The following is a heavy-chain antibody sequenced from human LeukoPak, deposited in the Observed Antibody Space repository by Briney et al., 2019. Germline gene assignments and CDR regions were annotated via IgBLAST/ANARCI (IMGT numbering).Heavy chain of an antibody. J-gene: IGHJ5*02. CDR2: IYYSGST. Sequence: SETLSLTCTVSGGSISSYYWSWIRQPPGKGLEWIGYIYYSGSTNYNPSLKSRVTISVDTSKNQFSLKLSSVTAADTAVYYCARERGVLANNLFDPWGQGTLVTVSS. V-gene: IGHV4-59*01. CDR3: ARERGVLANNLFDP. D-gene: IGHD3-3*02. CDR1: GGSISSYY.